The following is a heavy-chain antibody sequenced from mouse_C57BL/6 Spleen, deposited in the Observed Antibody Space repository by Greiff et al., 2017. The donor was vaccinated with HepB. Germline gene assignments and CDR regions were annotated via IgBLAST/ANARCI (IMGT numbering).Heavy chain of an antibody. V-gene: IGHV1-52*01. J-gene: IGHJ4*01. Sequence: VQLQQSGAELVRPGSSVKLSCKASGYTFTSYWMHWVKQRPIQGLEWIGNIDPSDSDTHYNQKFKDKATLTVDKSSSTAYMQLSSRTSEDSAVYYCAREHYGSSWAMDYWGQGTSVTVSS. CDR3: AREHYGSSWAMDY. D-gene: IGHD1-1*01. CDR1: GYTFTSYW. CDR2: IDPSDSDT.